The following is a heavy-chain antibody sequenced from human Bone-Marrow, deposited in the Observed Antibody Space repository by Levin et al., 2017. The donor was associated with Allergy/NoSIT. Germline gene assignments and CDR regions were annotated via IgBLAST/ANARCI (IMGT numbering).Heavy chain of an antibody. J-gene: IGHJ4*02. CDR1: GGSISSGNW. CDR3: ARGYGSGTQTIKYYFDS. Sequence: SETLSLTCAVSGGSISSGNWWSWVRQPPGKGLEWIGEVYYSGGTKYNPSLTRRVTISMDNSKNQFSLRLTSVTAADTAVYYCARGYGSGTQTIKYYFDSWGQGALVTVSS. V-gene: IGHV4-4*02. D-gene: IGHD3-10*01. CDR2: VYYSGGT.